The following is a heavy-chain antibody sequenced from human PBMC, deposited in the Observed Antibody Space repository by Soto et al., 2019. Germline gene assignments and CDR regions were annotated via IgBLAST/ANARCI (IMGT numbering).Heavy chain of an antibody. CDR3: ARRSYSYDRSGYYHY. Sequence: QVQLQESGPGLVKPSQTLSLTCTVSGGSISSGDYYWSWIRQPPGKGLEWIGYIYYSGSTYYNPSLKCQVTISLEPSKDQFPLKLSSVTAADTAVYYCARRSYSYDRSGYYHYWGQGPLVTVAS. J-gene: IGHJ4*02. D-gene: IGHD3-22*01. V-gene: IGHV4-30-4*01. CDR1: GGSISSGDYY. CDR2: IYYSGST.